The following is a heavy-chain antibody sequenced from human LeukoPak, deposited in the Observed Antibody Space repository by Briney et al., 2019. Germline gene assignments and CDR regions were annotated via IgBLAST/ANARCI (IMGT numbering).Heavy chain of an antibody. D-gene: IGHD3-22*01. Sequence: GGSLRLSCAASGFTFSNFAISWVRQAPGKGLEWVSAISGSGLSTYYADSVKGRFTISRDNSKNTVYLQMNGLSAEDTAVYYCAKRGGFDSSGYYQPPEDYWGQGTLVTVSS. V-gene: IGHV3-23*01. CDR3: AKRGGFDSSGYYQPPEDY. CDR1: GFTFSNFA. CDR2: ISGSGLST. J-gene: IGHJ4*02.